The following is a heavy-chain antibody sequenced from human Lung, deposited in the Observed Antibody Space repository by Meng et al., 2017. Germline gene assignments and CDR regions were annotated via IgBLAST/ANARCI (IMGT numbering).Heavy chain of an antibody. D-gene: IGHD6-13*01. J-gene: IGHJ4*02. CDR3: ARDEDISAAGKLFGDY. Sequence: QWPLVRCWAGVKKPGGSVKGSCKASGYNFPDYWLHWVRQAPGQGLEWMGRIDPKSDDTHYAQRFQGRVTMTGDTSISTAYMELSGLRSDDTAMYYCARDEDISAAGKLFGDYWGQGTLVTVSS. CDR2: IDPKSDDT. V-gene: IGHV1-2*06. CDR1: GYNFPDYW.